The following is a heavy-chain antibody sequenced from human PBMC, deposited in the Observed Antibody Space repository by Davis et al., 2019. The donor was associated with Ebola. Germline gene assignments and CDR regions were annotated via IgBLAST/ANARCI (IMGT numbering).Heavy chain of an antibody. CDR1: GFPFSGYA. J-gene: IGHJ4*02. CDR2: ISNGGDST. Sequence: GESLKIPCAVPGFPFSGYAMSWVRQAPGKGLPWVSGISNGGDSTYYADSVQGRFTISRDNSKNTLDLQMNSLRVEDTAVYYCAKAHFYGSGSGDYWGQGTLGTVSS. D-gene: IGHD3-10*01. CDR3: AKAHFYGSGSGDY. V-gene: IGHV3-23*01.